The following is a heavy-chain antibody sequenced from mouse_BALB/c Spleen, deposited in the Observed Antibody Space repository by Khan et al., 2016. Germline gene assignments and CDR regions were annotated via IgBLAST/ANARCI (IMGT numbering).Heavy chain of an antibody. Sequence: EVQLQESGPGLVKPSQSPSLTCSVTGYSITSGYYWNWIRQFPGNKLEWMGYISYDGSNNYNPSLKNRISITRDTSKNQFFLKLNSVTTEDTATFYGARGGDWFFDVWGAGTTVTVSS. CDR1: GYSITSGYY. CDR3: ARGGDWFFDV. CDR2: ISYDGSN. J-gene: IGHJ1*01. V-gene: IGHV3-6*02.